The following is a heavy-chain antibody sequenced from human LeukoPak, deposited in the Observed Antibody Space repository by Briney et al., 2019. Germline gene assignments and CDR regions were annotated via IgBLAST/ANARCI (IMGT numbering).Heavy chain of an antibody. CDR3: ARRRHGYNHFDY. J-gene: IGHJ4*02. D-gene: IGHD5-24*01. CDR2: ISSSSSYI. CDR1: GFTFGIYT. V-gene: IGHV3-21*01. Sequence: GGSLRLSCAASGFTFGIYTMNWVRQAPGKGLEWVSSISSSSSYIDYADSVKGRFTISRDNAKNSLCLQMNSLRAEDTGVYYCARRRHGYNHFDYWGQGTLVTVSS.